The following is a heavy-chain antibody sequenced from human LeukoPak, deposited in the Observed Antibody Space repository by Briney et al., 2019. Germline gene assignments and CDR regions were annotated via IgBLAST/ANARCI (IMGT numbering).Heavy chain of an antibody. D-gene: IGHD3-22*01. V-gene: IGHV5-51*01. Sequence: NRGASLKISCECAGYSFTTYWIAWVRQLPGKGLEWMGIIYPGDSDTRYSPSFQGQVTISAHKSISTAYLQWSSLKASDTAMYYCARSNYYDSYTNYWGQGTRVTVSS. CDR2: IYPGDSDT. J-gene: IGHJ4*02. CDR3: ARSNYYDSYTNY. CDR1: GYSFTTYW.